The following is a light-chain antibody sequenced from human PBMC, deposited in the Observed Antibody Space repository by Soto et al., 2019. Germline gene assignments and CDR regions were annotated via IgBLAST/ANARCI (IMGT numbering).Light chain of an antibody. CDR3: QQYAYPPWT. J-gene: IGKJ1*01. Sequence: DTVLTQSPGTLSLSPGERATLSCRASQSVTSTYLAWYQHRPGQAPRLLIYGASTRATGIPDRFSGRGSGTDFTLTISRLEPEDFAVYYCQQYAYPPWTFGHGTKVEIK. CDR2: GAS. CDR1: QSVTSTY. V-gene: IGKV3-20*01.